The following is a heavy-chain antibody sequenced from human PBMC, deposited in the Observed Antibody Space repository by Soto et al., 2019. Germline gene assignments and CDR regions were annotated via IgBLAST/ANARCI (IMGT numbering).Heavy chain of an antibody. CDR2: IDPSDAYT. CDR3: ARRPLLGYSGYDVGTYYYGMDV. Sequence: YYLRWTRQLPEEGQESMGRIDPSDAYTNYSPSFQGHVTISADKSISTAYLQWSSLKASDTAMYYGARRPLLGYSGYDVGTYYYGMDVWGQGTTVTV. J-gene: IGHJ6*02. CDR1: YY. V-gene: IGHV5-10-1*01. D-gene: IGHD5-12*01.